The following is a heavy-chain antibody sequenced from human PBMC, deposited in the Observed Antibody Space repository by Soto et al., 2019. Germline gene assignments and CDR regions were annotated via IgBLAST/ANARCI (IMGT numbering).Heavy chain of an antibody. J-gene: IGHJ4*02. CDR2: ISGSGGST. CDR1: GFTFSSYA. CDR3: AKDIDCSGGSCYYRAY. V-gene: IGHV3-23*01. Sequence: EVQLLESGGGLVQPGGSLRLSCAASGFTFSSYAMSWVRQAPGKGLEWVSAISGSGGSTYYADSVKGRFTIFRDNSKNTLYLQMNSLRAEDTAVYYCAKDIDCSGGSCYYRAYWGQGTLVTVSS. D-gene: IGHD2-15*01.